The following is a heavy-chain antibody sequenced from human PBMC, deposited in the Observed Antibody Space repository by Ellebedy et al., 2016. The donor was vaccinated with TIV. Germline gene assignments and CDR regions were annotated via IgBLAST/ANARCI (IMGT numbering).Heavy chain of an antibody. CDR2: IFHTGDT. CDR1: GFTFSDYA. Sequence: ESLKISCAASGFTFSDYAMSWVRQPPGKGLEWIGFIFHTGDTNYSSSLKSRVAISLDTSKNQFSLKLTSVTDADTAVYYCARGGTSSKYFDYWGLGTLVTVSS. CDR3: ARGGTSSKYFDY. V-gene: IGHV4-59*01. J-gene: IGHJ4*02.